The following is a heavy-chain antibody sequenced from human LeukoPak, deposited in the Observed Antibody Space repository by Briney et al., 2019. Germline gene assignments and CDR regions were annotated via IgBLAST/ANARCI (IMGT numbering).Heavy chain of an antibody. D-gene: IGHD2-2*02. Sequence: PSETLSLTCTVSGGSISSYYWSWIRQPAGKGLEWIGRIYTSGSTNYNPSLKSRVTISVDTSKNQFSLKLSSVTAADTAVYYCARDAEYCSSTSCYIPWGQGTLVTVSS. J-gene: IGHJ5*02. CDR1: GGSISSYY. V-gene: IGHV4-4*07. CDR2: IYTSGST. CDR3: ARDAEYCSSTSCYIP.